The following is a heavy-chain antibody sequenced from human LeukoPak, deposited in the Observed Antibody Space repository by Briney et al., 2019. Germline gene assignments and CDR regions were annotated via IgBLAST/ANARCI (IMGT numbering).Heavy chain of an antibody. CDR2: ISSSGGST. CDR3: AKGEGSGWIYYFDY. V-gene: IGHV3-23*01. Sequence: GGSLRLSCAASGFTFSSYAMSWVRQAPGKGLEWVSGISSSGGSTYYADSVRGRFTISRDSSKNTLYLQTNSLRAEDTAVYYCAKGEGSGWIYYFDYWGQGTLVTVSS. J-gene: IGHJ4*02. CDR1: GFTFSSYA. D-gene: IGHD6-19*01.